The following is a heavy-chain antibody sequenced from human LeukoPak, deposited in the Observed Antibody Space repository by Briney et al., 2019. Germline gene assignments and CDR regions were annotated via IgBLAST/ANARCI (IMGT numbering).Heavy chain of an antibody. CDR3: ARGAEYYAIWRGYAGYSDY. J-gene: IGHJ4*02. D-gene: IGHD3-3*01. CDR2: ISHRGST. Sequence: SETLSLTCTVSGYPISNGYYWGWIRQPPGKGLEWVGSISHRGSTYYNPSLRSRITISLDRSKQKFSLKLTSVTTADTAVYFCARGAEYYAIWRGYAGYSDYWGQGISVTVSS. V-gene: IGHV4-38-2*02. CDR1: GYPISNGYY.